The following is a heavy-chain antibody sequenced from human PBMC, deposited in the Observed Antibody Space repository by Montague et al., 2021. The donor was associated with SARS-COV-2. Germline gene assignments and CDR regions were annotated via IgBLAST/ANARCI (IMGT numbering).Heavy chain of an antibody. CDR2: IHYSGST. V-gene: IGHV4-31*03. CDR3: ARDGTAGDWFDP. D-gene: IGHD1-26*01. J-gene: IGHJ5*02. CDR1: GGSIRSENYY. Sequence: TLSLTCTVSGGSIRSENYYWSWIRQHPGKGLEWIGYIHYSGSTDYNPSLNSRVSISVDTPKNQFSLKLRSVTAADTAVYFCARDGTAGDWFDPWGQGTLVTVPS.